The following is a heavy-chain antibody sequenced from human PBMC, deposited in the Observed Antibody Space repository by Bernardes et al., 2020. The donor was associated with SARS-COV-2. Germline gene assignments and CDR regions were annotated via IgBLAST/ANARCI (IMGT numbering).Heavy chain of an antibody. D-gene: IGHD3-22*01. CDR3: ASYDSSGYYFDDAFDI. Sequence: GESLNISCKGSGYSFTSYWIGWVRQMPGKGLEWMGIIYPGDSDTRYSPSFQGQVTISADKSISTAYLQWSSLKASDTAMYYCASYDSSGYYFDDAFDIWGQGTMVTVSS. V-gene: IGHV5-51*01. CDR2: IYPGDSDT. J-gene: IGHJ3*02. CDR1: GYSFTSYW.